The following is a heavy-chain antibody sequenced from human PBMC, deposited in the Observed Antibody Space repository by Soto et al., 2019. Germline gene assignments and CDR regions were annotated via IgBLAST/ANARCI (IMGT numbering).Heavy chain of an antibody. D-gene: IGHD4-4*01. CDR2: ISSSGSTI. Sequence: GGSLRLSCEASGFTFSDYYMNWIRQAPGKGLEWLSYISSSGSTIYYADSVKGRFTISRDNAKNSLHLQMNSLRAEDTAVYYCAGSDYSDYYYYGMGVWGQGTTVTVSS. J-gene: IGHJ6*02. CDR3: AGSDYSDYYYYGMGV. V-gene: IGHV3-11*01. CDR1: GFTFSDYY.